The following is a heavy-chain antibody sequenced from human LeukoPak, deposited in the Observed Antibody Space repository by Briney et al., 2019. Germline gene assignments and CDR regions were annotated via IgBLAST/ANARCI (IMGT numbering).Heavy chain of an antibody. CDR3: SSSGPYYYMDV. V-gene: IGHV4-4*09. CDR2: IYTSGST. CDR1: GGSMSSFY. J-gene: IGHJ6*03. Sequence: SETLSLTCTVSGGSMSSFYWSWIRQPPGKGLEWIGDIYTSGSTNYNPSFRSRVTISVDTSEKKFSLKLTSVTAADTAVYYCSSSGPYYYMDVWGKGTTVTVSS.